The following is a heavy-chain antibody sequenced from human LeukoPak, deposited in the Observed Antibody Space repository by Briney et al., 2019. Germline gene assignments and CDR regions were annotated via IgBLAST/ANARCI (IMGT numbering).Heavy chain of an antibody. J-gene: IGHJ5*02. V-gene: IGHV4-38-2*02. D-gene: IGHD4-17*01. CDR3: ARVSVTTVDP. CDR2: IYHSGST. CDR1: GYSISSGYY. Sequence: SETLSLTCTVSGYSISSGYYWGWIRQPPGKGLEWIGSIYHSGSTYYNPSLKSRVTISVDKSKNQFSLKLSSVTAADTAVYYCARVSVTTVDPWGQGTLVTVSS.